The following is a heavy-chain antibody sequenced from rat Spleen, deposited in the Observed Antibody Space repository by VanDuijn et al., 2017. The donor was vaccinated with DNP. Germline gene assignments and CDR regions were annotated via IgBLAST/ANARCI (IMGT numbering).Heavy chain of an antibody. CDR2: IGSHVYAP. V-gene: IGHV5-22*01. CDR3: ARPIYNNHGGFAY. Sequence: EVQLVESGGGLVQPGRSLKLSCAASGFTFSDYYMAWVRQAPTKGLEWVAYIGSHVYAPYYGDSVKGRFTISRDNAKSTLYLQMNSLRSEDMATYYCARPIYNNHGGFAYWGQGTLVSVSS. D-gene: IGHD1-10*01. CDR1: GFTFSDYY. J-gene: IGHJ3*01.